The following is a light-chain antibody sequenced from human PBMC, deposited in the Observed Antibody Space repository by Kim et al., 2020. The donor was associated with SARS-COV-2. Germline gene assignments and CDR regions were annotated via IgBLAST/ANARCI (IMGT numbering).Light chain of an antibody. CDR3: QQYYATPFT. CDR1: QSVLHSSDNKNY. J-gene: IGKJ3*01. V-gene: IGKV4-1*01. CDR2: WAS. Sequence: ATINCKSSQSVLHSSDNKNYLAWYQQKPGQPPKLLIYWASIRDSGVPDRFSGSGSGTGFTLTISSLQAEDVAVYYCQQYYATPFTFGPGTKVDIK.